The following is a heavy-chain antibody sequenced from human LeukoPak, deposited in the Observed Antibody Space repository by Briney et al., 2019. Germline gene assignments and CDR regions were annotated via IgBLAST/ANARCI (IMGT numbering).Heavy chain of an antibody. CDR2: IGYDGTNE. V-gene: IGHV3-33*01. Sequence: QPGRSLRLSCAASGFTFSSYGMHWVRQAPGKGLEWVALIGYDGTNEYYADSVKGRFTISRDNSKNTLYLQMKSLRAEDTAVYYCARDFYCSRTSCYVPSFDYSGQGTLVTVSS. D-gene: IGHD2-2*01. CDR3: ARDFYCSRTSCYVPSFDY. J-gene: IGHJ4*02. CDR1: GFTFSSYG.